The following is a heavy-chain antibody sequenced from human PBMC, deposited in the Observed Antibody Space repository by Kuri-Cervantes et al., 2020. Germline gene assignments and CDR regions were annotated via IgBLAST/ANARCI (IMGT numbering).Heavy chain of an antibody. J-gene: IGHJ4*02. Sequence: SETLSLTCTVSGGSISSYYWSWIRQPPGKGLEWIGYIYYSGSTNYNPSLKSRVTISADTSKNQFSLKLSSVTAADTAVYYCARGITGTISPFDYWGQGTLVTVSS. CDR2: IYYSGST. V-gene: IGHV4-59*12. CDR3: ARGITGTISPFDY. D-gene: IGHD1-7*01. CDR1: GGSISSYY.